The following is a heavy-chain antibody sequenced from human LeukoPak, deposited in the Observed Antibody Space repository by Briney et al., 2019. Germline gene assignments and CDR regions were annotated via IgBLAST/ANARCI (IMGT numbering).Heavy chain of an antibody. D-gene: IGHD3-9*01. CDR2: ISPSSGGT. CDR1: GYIFTDSY. J-gene: IGHJ5*02. Sequence: GASVKVSCKASGYIFTDSYVHWVRQAPGQGLEWMGWISPSSGGTNYAQKFRGRVTMTRDTSISTAYMGMSSLTSDDTAVYYCARVRTHYDTLTGYYTADFDPWGQGTLVTVSS. CDR3: ARVRTHYDTLTGYYTADFDP. V-gene: IGHV1-2*02.